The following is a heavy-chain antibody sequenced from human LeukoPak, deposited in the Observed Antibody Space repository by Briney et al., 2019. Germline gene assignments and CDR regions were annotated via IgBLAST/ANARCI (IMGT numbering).Heavy chain of an antibody. V-gene: IGHV1-18*01. J-gene: IGHJ4*02. D-gene: IGHD1-26*01. CDR2: ISAYNGNT. CDR1: GYTFTSYG. Sequence: ASVKVSCKASGYTFTSYGISWVRQAPGQGLEWMGWISAYNGNTNYAQKFQGRVTITADKSTSTAYMELSSLRSEDTAVYYCASDRELTPFDYWGQGTLVTVSS. CDR3: ASDRELTPFDY.